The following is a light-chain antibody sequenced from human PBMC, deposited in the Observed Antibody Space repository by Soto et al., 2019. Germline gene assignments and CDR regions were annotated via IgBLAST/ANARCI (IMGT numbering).Light chain of an antibody. V-gene: IGKV3-15*01. CDR1: QSVSSN. J-gene: IGKJ1*01. CDR3: QQYNNWPPWT. CDR2: GAS. Sequence: EIVMTQSPATLYVSPGERATLSCRASQSVSSNLAWYQQKPGQAPRLLIYGASTRATGIPARFSGSGSGTEFTLTISSLQSEDFAVYYCQQYNNWPPWTFGQGTKVDTK.